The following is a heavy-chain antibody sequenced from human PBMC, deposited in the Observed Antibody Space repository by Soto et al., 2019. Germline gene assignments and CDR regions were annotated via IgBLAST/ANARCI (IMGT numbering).Heavy chain of an antibody. V-gene: IGHV5-51*01. D-gene: IGHD6-6*01. J-gene: IGHJ4*02. CDR2: IYPGDSDT. CDR3: ARLATISARRGIGD. CDR1: GNSFSNYW. Sequence: EVQLVQSGAEVKKPGESLKISCKGSGNSFSNYWIGWVRQVPEKGLEWMGIIYPGDSDTRYSPSFQGQVTISADKSVSTAYLQWSSLKASDTAMYYCARLATISARRGIGDWGQGTLVTVSS.